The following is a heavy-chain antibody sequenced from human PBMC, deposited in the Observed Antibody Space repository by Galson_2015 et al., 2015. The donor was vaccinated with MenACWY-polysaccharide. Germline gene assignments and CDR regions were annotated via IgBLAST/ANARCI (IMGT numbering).Heavy chain of an antibody. D-gene: IGHD3-22*01. CDR1: GYTFTSYG. V-gene: IGHV1-18*01. CDR3: ARVRDSSGQNYYFDY. CDR2: ISAYNGNT. Sequence: SVKVSCKASGYTFTSYGISWVRQAPGQGLEWMGWISAYNGNTNYAQKLQGRVTMTTDTSTSTAYMELRSLRSDDTAVHYCARVRDSSGQNYYFDYWGQGTLVSVSS. J-gene: IGHJ4*02.